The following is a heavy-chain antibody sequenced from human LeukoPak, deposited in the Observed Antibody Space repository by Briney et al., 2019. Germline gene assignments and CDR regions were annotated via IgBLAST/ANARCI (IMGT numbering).Heavy chain of an antibody. D-gene: IGHD1-26*01. CDR1: GFTFSNYW. V-gene: IGHV3-7*01. J-gene: IGHJ4*02. Sequence: GGSLRLSCAASGFTFSNYWMSWVRQAPGKGLEWVANIKQDGSEKYYVDSVKGRFTISRDNAKNSLCLQMNSLRAEDTAVYYCAREEPSSSFFDYWGQGTLVTVSS. CDR3: AREEPSSSFFDY. CDR2: IKQDGSEK.